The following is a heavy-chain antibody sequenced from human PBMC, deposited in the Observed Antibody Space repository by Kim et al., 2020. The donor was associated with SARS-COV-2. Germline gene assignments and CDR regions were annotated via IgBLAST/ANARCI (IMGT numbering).Heavy chain of an antibody. Sequence: SVKVSCKASGGTFSSYAIGWVRQAPGQGLEWMGGIIPIFGTTNYAQKFQGRVTITADESTSTAYMELSSLRSEDTAVYYCAGLWFRELFPGYYYMDVWG. CDR1: GGTFSSYA. D-gene: IGHD3-10*01. CDR2: IIPIFGTT. V-gene: IGHV1-69*13. J-gene: IGHJ6*03. CDR3: AGLWFRELFPGYYYMDV.